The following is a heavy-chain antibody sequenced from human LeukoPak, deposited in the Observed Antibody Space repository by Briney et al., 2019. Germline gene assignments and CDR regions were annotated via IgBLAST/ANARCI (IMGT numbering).Heavy chain of an antibody. Sequence: GGSLRLSCAASGFTVSSNYMSWVRQAPGKGLEWVSLIYSGGSTSYADSVKGRFTFSRDNSKNTLYLQMNSLRDEDTAVYYCARGRDWGLDYWGQGTVVTVSS. D-gene: IGHD3/OR15-3a*01. CDR2: IYSGGST. CDR3: ARGRDWGLDY. V-gene: IGHV3-53*01. CDR1: GFTVSSNY. J-gene: IGHJ4*02.